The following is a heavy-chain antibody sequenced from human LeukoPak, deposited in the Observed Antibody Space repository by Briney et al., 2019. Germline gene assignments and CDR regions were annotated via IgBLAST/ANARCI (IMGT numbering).Heavy chain of an antibody. D-gene: IGHD3-22*01. Sequence: GGSLRLSCAASGFTFSSYSINWVRQAPGKGLEWISSISNTNTYINYADSVKGRFTISRDNAKNSLYLQMTSLRAEDTAVYYCVRDGAYYDSAPYNFDYWGQGTLVAASS. CDR2: ISNTNTYI. V-gene: IGHV3-21*01. J-gene: IGHJ4*02. CDR1: GFTFSSYS. CDR3: VRDGAYYDSAPYNFDY.